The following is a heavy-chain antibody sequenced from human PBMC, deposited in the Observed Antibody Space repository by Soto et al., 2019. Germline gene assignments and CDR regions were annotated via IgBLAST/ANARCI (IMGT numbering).Heavy chain of an antibody. CDR3: ARGTAMVSDYYYGMDV. J-gene: IGHJ6*02. Sequence: GASVKVSCKASGGTFSSYAISWVRQAPGQGLEWMGGIIPIFGTANYAQKFQGRVTITADESTSTAYMELSSLRSEDTAVYYCARGTAMVSDYYYGMDVWGQGTTVTVSS. CDR2: IIPIFGTA. CDR1: GGTFSSYA. D-gene: IGHD5-18*01. V-gene: IGHV1-69*13.